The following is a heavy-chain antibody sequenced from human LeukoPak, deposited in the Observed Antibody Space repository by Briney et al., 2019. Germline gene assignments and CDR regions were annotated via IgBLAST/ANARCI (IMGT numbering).Heavy chain of an antibody. Sequence: GASVKVSCKASGFTCTSSAVQWARQARGQRLEWIGWIVVGSGNTNYAQKFQERVTITRDMSTSTAYMELSSLRSEDTAVYYCAARGFLEWLLEYWGQGTLVTVSS. D-gene: IGHD3-3*01. V-gene: IGHV1-58*01. CDR3: AARGFLEWLLEY. J-gene: IGHJ4*02. CDR2: IVVGSGNT. CDR1: GFTCTSSA.